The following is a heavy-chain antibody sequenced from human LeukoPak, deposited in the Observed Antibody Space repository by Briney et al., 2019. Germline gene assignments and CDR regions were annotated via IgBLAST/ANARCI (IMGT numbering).Heavy chain of an antibody. CDR2: ISAYNGNT. D-gene: IGHD3-9*01. V-gene: IGHV1-18*01. CDR3: FKQKTAYEILTGYYNDWFDP. Sequence: SVKVSCKASGYTCTSYGISWVRQAPGKGLEWMGWISAYNGNTNYAQKLQGRVNMTTDTSTSKDYMELRSLRSDDTAVYFFFKQKTAYEILTGYYNDWFDPWGQGTLVTVSS. J-gene: IGHJ5*02. CDR1: GYTCTSYG.